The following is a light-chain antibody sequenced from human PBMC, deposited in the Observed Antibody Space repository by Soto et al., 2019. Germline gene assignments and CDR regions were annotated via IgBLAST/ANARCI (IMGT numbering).Light chain of an antibody. V-gene: IGKV1-39*01. CDR1: QTISNY. J-gene: IGKJ2*02. Sequence: DIQMTQSPSSLSASLGDRVSLTCRASQTISNYLNWYQQKPGKAPKLLIYAASSLQSGVPSRFSGSGSGTDFTLTISSLQPEDFATYYCQQSYSNPRTFGQGTKLEIK. CDR2: AAS. CDR3: QQSYSNPRT.